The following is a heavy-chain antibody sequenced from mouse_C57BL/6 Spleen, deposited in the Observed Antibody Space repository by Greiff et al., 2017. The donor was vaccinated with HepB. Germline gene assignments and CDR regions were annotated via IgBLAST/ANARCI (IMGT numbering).Heavy chain of an antibody. J-gene: IGHJ1*03. CDR1: GYTFTSYW. D-gene: IGHD2-3*01. CDR2: IYPGSGST. Sequence: QVQLQQPGAELVKPGASVKMSCKASGYTFTSYWITWVKQRPGQGLEWIGDIYPGSGSTNYNEKFKSKATLTVDTSSSTAYMQLSSLTSEDSAVYYCARWDGPCWYFDVWGTGTTVTVSS. CDR3: ARWDGPCWYFDV. V-gene: IGHV1-55*01.